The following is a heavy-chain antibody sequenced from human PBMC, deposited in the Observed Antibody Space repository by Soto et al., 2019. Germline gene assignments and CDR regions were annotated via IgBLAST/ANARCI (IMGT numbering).Heavy chain of an antibody. V-gene: IGHV3-23*01. CDR1: GFTFSSYA. CDR3: AKSIVATIFFPYYYYGMDV. D-gene: IGHD5-12*01. Sequence: GGSLRLSCAASGFTFSSYAMSWVRQAPGKGLEWVSAISGGGGSTYYADSVKGRFTISRDNSKNTLYLQMNSLRAEDTAVYYCAKSIVATIFFPYYYYGMDVWGQGTTVTVSS. CDR2: ISGGGGST. J-gene: IGHJ6*02.